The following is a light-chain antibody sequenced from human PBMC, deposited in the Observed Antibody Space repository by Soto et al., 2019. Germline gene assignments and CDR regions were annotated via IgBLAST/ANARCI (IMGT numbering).Light chain of an antibody. V-gene: IGLV2-14*01. Sequence: QSALTQPASVSGSPGQSITISCTGTSSDVGGYNYVSWYQQHPGKAPKLMIYDVSNRPSGVSNRFSGSKSGNTASLTISGLQAEDEADYYGSSYTTSSTFVFGTATKLTVL. J-gene: IGLJ1*01. CDR3: SSYTTSSTFV. CDR2: DVS. CDR1: SSDVGGYNY.